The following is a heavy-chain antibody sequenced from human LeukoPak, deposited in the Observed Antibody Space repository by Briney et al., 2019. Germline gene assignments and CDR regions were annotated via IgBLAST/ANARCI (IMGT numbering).Heavy chain of an antibody. D-gene: IGHD3-22*01. CDR3: AKRGVVIRVILVGFHKEAYYFDS. CDR1: GIPLSKYG. V-gene: IGHV3-23*01. Sequence: LGGSLRLSCAVSGIPLSKYGMSWVRQAPGKGLEWVAGMSDSGGRTNYADSVKGRFTIYRDNPKSTLYLQMNSLRAEDTAVYFCAKRGVVIRVILVGFHKEAYYFDSWGQGALVTVSS. J-gene: IGHJ4*02. CDR2: MSDSGGRT.